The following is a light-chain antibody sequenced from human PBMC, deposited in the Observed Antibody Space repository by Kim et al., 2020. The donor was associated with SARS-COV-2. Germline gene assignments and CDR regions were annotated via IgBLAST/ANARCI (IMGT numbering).Light chain of an antibody. CDR3: QVWDSSSDHRVV. Sequence: PGKTARVSCGGNSIGSKGVLWCQQKSGQAPVLVIYYDSDSPSGIPERFSGSNSGNTATLTISRVEGGDEADYYCQVWDSSSDHRVVFGGGTKVTVL. CDR1: SIGSKG. J-gene: IGLJ2*01. V-gene: IGLV3-21*04. CDR2: YDS.